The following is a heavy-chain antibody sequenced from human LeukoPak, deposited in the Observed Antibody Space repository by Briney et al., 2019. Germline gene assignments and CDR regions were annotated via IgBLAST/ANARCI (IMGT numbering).Heavy chain of an antibody. CDR1: NGSISSSNW. Sequence: SETLSLTCVVCNGSISSSNWWSWVRQPPGKGLEWIGEINLSGSTNYNPSLKSRVTISVDASKNQFSLKMSSMTAADTAVYYCARAQGYSSGWDFQHWGQGTLVTVSS. D-gene: IGHD6-19*01. CDR3: ARAQGYSSGWDFQH. J-gene: IGHJ1*01. V-gene: IGHV4-4*02. CDR2: INLSGST.